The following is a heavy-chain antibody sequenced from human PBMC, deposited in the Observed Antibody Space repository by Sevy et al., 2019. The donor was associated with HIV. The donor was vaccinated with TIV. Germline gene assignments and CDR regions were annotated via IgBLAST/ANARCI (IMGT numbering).Heavy chain of an antibody. D-gene: IGHD3-22*01. CDR2: ISGSGTRT. Sequence: GESLKISCAVSGFSFDSYGMTWVRQAPGKGLEWVSAISGSGTRTYYADSVKGRFIISRDNSKNTLDLQMNSLRAEDTAMYYCAKGGGGHYDPDEIAYYFYYYNMDVWGKGTTVTVSS. CDR3: AKGGGGHYDPDEIAYYFYYYNMDV. CDR1: GFSFDSYG. V-gene: IGHV3-23*01. J-gene: IGHJ6*03.